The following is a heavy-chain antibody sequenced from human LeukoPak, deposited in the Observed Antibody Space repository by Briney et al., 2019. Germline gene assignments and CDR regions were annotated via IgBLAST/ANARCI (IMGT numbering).Heavy chain of an antibody. Sequence: ASVKVSCKASGYTFTGYYFHWARQAPGQGFEWMGRINPNNGVTNYEQRFQGRVTMTRDTSINTVYMELYNLISDDTAIYYCAREEYYRDGSGSPTTYWGQGTLVTVSS. D-gene: IGHD3-10*01. V-gene: IGHV1-2*06. CDR1: GYTFTGYY. CDR3: AREEYYRDGSGSPTTY. CDR2: INPNNGVT. J-gene: IGHJ4*02.